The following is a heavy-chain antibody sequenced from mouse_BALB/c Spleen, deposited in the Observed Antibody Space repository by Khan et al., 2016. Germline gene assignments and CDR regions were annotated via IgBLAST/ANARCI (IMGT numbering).Heavy chain of an antibody. Sequence: QVQLKESGPGLVAPSQSLSITCTVSGFSLTSYDISWIRQPPGKGLEWLGVIWTGGGTNYNSAFMSRLSISKDNSKSQVFLKMNSLQTDDTAIYYSVRDRGKLGLRCAMDYWGQGTSVTVSS. J-gene: IGHJ4*01. CDR1: GFSLTSYD. CDR2: IWTGGGT. V-gene: IGHV2-9-2*01. CDR3: VRDRGKLGLRCAMDY. D-gene: IGHD3-1*01.